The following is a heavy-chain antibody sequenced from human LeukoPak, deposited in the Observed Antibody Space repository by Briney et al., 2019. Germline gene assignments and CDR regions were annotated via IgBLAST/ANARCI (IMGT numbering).Heavy chain of an antibody. CDR1: GFTFSSYG. D-gene: IGHD1-26*01. CDR3: ARDIARLGNS. V-gene: IGHV3-30*02. J-gene: IGHJ4*02. CDR2: IRYDGSNK. Sequence: PGGSLRLSCAASGFTFSSYGMHWVRQAPGKGLEWVAFIRYDGSNKYYADSVKGRFTISRDNAKNSLYLQMNSLRAEDTAVYYCARDIARLGNSWGQGTLVTVSS.